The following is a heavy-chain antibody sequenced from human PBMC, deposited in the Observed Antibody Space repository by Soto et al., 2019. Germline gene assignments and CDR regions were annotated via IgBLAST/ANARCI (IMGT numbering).Heavy chain of an antibody. D-gene: IGHD6-13*01. J-gene: IGHJ6*02. V-gene: IGHV1-69*01. Sequence: QVQLVHSGAEVKKAGSSVKVSCKVSGGTFSSYFINWVRQAPGQGLEWVGGIIPVFGTGSYAEKFQGRVTITADESTSTAYMELSRLRSDDTAVYYCARETPSAAAAYYYYGLDVWGQGTTVTVPS. CDR1: GGTFSSYF. CDR3: ARETPSAAAAYYYYGLDV. CDR2: IIPVFGTG.